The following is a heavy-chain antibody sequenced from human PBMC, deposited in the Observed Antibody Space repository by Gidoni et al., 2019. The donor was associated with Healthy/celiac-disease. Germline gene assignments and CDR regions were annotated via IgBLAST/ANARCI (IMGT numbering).Heavy chain of an antibody. Sequence: QMQLVQSGPEVKKPGTSVKVSCKASGFTFTSSAVQWVRQARGQRLEWIGWIVVGSGNTNYAQKFQERVTITRDMSTSTAYRELSSLRSEDTAGYYCAADNTPDWEWGVYGMDVWGQGTTVTVSS. V-gene: IGHV1-58*01. CDR3: AADNTPDWEWGVYGMDV. D-gene: IGHD3-3*01. J-gene: IGHJ6*02. CDR1: GFTFTSSA. CDR2: IVVGSGNT.